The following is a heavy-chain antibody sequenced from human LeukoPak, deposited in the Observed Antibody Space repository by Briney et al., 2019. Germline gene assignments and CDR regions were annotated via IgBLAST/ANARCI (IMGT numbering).Heavy chain of an antibody. CDR2: INPNSGGT. CDR3: ARDSGTIAARRRWFDP. CDR1: GYTFTGSY. V-gene: IGHV1-2*02. J-gene: IGHJ5*02. D-gene: IGHD6-6*01. Sequence: GASVKVSCKASGYTFTGSYMHWVRQAPGQGLEWMGWINPNSGGTNYAQKFQGRVTMTRDTSISTAYMELSRLRSDDTAVYYCARDSGTIAARRRWFDPWGQGTLVTVSS.